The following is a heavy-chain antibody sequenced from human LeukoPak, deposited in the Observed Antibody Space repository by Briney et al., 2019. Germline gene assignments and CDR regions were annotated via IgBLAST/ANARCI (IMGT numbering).Heavy chain of an antibody. J-gene: IGHJ4*02. Sequence: GGSLRLSCAASGFTFSSYSMNWVRQAPGKGLEWVSSISSSSSYIYYADSVKGRFTISRDNAKNLLYLQMNSLRAEDTAVYYCARDASQIGGDCPDYWGQGTLVTVSS. D-gene: IGHD2-21*02. CDR2: ISSSSSYI. V-gene: IGHV3-21*01. CDR1: GFTFSSYS. CDR3: ARDASQIGGDCPDY.